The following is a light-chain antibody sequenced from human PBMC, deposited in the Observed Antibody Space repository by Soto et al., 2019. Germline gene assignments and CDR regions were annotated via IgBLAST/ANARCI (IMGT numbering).Light chain of an antibody. V-gene: IGLV2-14*01. Sequence: QSVLTQPASVSGSPGQSITISCTGTSSDVGGYDYVSWYQQHSGKAPKLMIYEVGNRPSGVSNRFSGSKSGNTASLTISGLQAEDEADYYCLSYTSINTRVFGGGTQLTVL. CDR2: EVG. J-gene: IGLJ3*02. CDR1: SSDVGGYDY. CDR3: LSYTSINTRV.